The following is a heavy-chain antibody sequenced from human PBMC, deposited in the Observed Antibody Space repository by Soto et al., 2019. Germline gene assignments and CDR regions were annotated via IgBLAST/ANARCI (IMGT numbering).Heavy chain of an antibody. J-gene: IGHJ5*02. D-gene: IGHD2-15*01. V-gene: IGHV1-8*01. CDR3: ALGGYCSGGSCYSENWFDP. CDR2: MNPNSGNT. Sequence: ASVKVSCKASGYTFTSYDINWVRQATGQGLEWMGWMNPNSGNTGYAQKFQGRVTMTRNTPISTAYMELSSLRSEDTAVYYCALGGYCSGGSCYSENWFDPWGQGTLVTVSS. CDR1: GYTFTSYD.